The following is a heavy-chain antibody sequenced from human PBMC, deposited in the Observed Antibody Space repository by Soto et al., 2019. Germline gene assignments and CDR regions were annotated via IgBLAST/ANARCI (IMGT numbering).Heavy chain of an antibody. CDR1: GGSFSGYY. Sequence: XETLSLTCAVYGGSFSGYYWSWIRQPPGKGLEWIGEINHSGSTNYNPSLKSRVTISVDTSKNQFSLKLSSVTAADTAVYYCARVAGERMYYYDSSGYLGYWGQGTLVTVSS. J-gene: IGHJ4*02. D-gene: IGHD3-22*01. V-gene: IGHV4-34*01. CDR3: ARVAGERMYYYDSSGYLGY. CDR2: INHSGST.